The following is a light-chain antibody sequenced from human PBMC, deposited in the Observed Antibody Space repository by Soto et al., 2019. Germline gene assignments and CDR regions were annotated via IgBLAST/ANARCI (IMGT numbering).Light chain of an antibody. CDR3: QQYGGSPRT. CDR1: RSVGEC. Sequence: VLTQSPGTLSLSPGERATLSCRASRSVGECLAWYQQKPGQAPRLLIYGASTRATGIPDRFSGSGSGTDFTLTITRLEPEDFAVYYCQQYGGSPRTFGRGTKVELK. J-gene: IGKJ1*01. CDR2: GAS. V-gene: IGKV3-20*01.